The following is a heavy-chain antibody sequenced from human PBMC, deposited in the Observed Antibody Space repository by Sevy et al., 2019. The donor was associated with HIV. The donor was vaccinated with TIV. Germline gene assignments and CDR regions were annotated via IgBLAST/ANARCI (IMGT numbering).Heavy chain of an antibody. D-gene: IGHD3-22*01. J-gene: IGHJ4*02. Sequence: GGSLRLSCAASGFTFSRYWMTWVRQAPGKGLEWVANIKQDGSEKYSVDSVKGRFTISRDNAKNSLYLQMNSLRAEDTALYYGARVRDDSSGFHLDYWGQGTLVTVSS. CDR1: GFTFSRYW. CDR2: IKQDGSEK. V-gene: IGHV3-7*01. CDR3: ARVRDDSSGFHLDY.